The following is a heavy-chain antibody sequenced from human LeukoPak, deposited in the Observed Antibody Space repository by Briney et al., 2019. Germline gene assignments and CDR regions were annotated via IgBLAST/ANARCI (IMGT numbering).Heavy chain of an antibody. CDR2: IKNKNSGRTT. D-gene: IGHD3-10*01. Sequence: KSGGSLRLSCEASGFIFPNAWMHWVRQAPGKGLEWVGRIKNKNSGRTTNYIAPVKGRFTISRDDSRNTLYLEMDSLKTDDTAIYYCVTDGGLLPYYFTYWGQGTLVTVSS. CDR3: VTDGGLLPYYFTY. V-gene: IGHV3-15*01. CDR1: GFIFPNAW. J-gene: IGHJ1*01.